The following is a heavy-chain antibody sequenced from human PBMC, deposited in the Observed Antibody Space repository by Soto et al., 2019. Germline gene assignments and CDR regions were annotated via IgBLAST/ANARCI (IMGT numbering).Heavy chain of an antibody. D-gene: IGHD5-18*01. CDR2: ISAYNGNT. J-gene: IGHJ4*02. Sequence: ASVKVSCKASGYTFTNYGISWVRQAPGQGLEWMGWISAYNGNTNYAQKLQGRVTMTTDTSTSTAYMELRSLRSDDTAVYYCASSLLVGYGLEGESDWGQGTLVTVSS. CDR1: GYTFTNYG. V-gene: IGHV1-18*01. CDR3: ASSLLVGYGLEGESD.